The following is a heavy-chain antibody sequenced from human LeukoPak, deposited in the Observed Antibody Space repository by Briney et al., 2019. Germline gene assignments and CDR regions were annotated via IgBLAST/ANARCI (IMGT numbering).Heavy chain of an antibody. V-gene: IGHV1-46*01. CDR1: GYTFTSYY. CDR2: INPSGGST. J-gene: IGHJ6*03. CDR3: ATHGTVTGVDYYYYYYMDV. Sequence: ASVKVSCKASGYTFTSYYMHWVRQAPGQGLEWMGIINPSGGSTSYAQKFQGRVTMTRDTSTTTVHMELSSLRSEDTGVYYCATHGTVTGVDYYYYYYMDVWGKGTTVTVSS. D-gene: IGHD4-17*01.